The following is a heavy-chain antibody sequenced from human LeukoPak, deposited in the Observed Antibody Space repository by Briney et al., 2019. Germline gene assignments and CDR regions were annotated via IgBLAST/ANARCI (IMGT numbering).Heavy chain of an antibody. CDR1: GYALSESS. J-gene: IGHJ2*01. CDR3: VSDRSDGGYAESNGYPTFDL. CDR2: FDPEYVET. D-gene: IGHD5-24*01. Sequence: ASVKVSCKVSGYALSESSIHWVRQTPGEGFEWMGGFDPEYVETTYAQKYRGRVTMTEDTSTDTAYMELINLRSDDTAVYYCVSDRSDGGYAESNGYPTFDLWGRGTLVTVSS. V-gene: IGHV1-24*01.